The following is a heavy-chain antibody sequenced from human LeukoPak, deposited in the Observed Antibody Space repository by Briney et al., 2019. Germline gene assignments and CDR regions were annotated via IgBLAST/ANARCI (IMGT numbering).Heavy chain of an antibody. CDR3: ARMVYANYYYGMDV. CDR1: GGSFSGYY. Sequence: SETLSLTCAVYGGSFSGYYWSWIRQPPGKGLEWFGEINHSGSTNYNPSLKSRVTISVDTSKNQFSLKLSSVTAADTAVYYCARMVYANYYYGMDVWGQGTTVTVSS. CDR2: INHSGST. D-gene: IGHD2-8*01. J-gene: IGHJ6*02. V-gene: IGHV4-34*01.